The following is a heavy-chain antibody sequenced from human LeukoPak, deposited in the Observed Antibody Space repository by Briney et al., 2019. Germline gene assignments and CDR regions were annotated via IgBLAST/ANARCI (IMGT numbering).Heavy chain of an antibody. CDR3: AKHPGAAVAGDFDY. Sequence: GGSLRLSCAASGFTFSSYGMHWVRQAPGKGLEWVAVISYDGSNKYCADSVKGRFTISRDNSKNTLYLQMNSLRAEDTAVYYCAKHPGAAVAGDFDYWGQGTLVTVSS. CDR1: GFTFSSYG. CDR2: ISYDGSNK. V-gene: IGHV3-30*18. J-gene: IGHJ4*02. D-gene: IGHD6-19*01.